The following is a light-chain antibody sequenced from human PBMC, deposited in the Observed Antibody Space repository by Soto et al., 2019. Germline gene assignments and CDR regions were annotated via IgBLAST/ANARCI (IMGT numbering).Light chain of an antibody. Sequence: QSALTQHASVSGSPGQSITISCTGTNSDVGNYNLVSWYQQHPGKAPKLMMYEVTKRPSGVSNRFSGSKSGNTASLTISGLQAEDEADYYCCSYAGSATWVFGGGTKLTVL. V-gene: IGLV2-23*02. CDR2: EVT. CDR1: NSDVGNYNL. CDR3: CSYAGSATWV. J-gene: IGLJ3*02.